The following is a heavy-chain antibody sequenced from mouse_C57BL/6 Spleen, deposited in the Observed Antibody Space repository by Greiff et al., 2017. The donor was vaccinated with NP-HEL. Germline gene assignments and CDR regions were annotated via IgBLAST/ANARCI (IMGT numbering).Heavy chain of an antibody. CDR3: ARWEFITTVVAGDYAMDY. D-gene: IGHD1-1*01. CDR1: GYSFTDYN. Sequence: VQLKQSGPELVKPGASVKISCKASGYSFTDYNMNWVKQSNGKSLEWIGVINPNYGTTSYNQKFKGKATLTVDQSSSTAYMQLNSLTSEDSAVYYCARWEFITTVVAGDYAMDYWGQGTSVTVSS. CDR2: INPNYGTT. V-gene: IGHV1-39*01. J-gene: IGHJ4*01.